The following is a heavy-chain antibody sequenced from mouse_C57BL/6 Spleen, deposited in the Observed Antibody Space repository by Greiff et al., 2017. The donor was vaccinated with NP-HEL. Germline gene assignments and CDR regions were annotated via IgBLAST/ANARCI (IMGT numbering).Heavy chain of an antibody. V-gene: IGHV1-69*01. CDR1: GYTFTSYW. J-gene: IGHJ2*01. Sequence: QVQLQQPGAELVMPGASVKLSCKASGYTFTSYWMHWVKQRPGQGLEWIGEIDPSDSYTNYNQKFKGKSTLTVDKSSSTAYMQLSSLTSEDSAVYYCARSSYDGYPYWGQGSTLTVSS. D-gene: IGHD2-3*01. CDR3: ARSSYDGYPY. CDR2: IDPSDSYT.